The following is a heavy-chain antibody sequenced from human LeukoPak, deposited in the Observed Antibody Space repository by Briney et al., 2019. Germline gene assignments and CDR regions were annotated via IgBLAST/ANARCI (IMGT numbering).Heavy chain of an antibody. Sequence: ASVKVSCKASGYTFTSYDINWVRQATGQGLGWMGWMNPNSGNTSYAQKFHSRVTITRNTPISTAYMEMSSLRSEDTAVYYCARGGGVYDILSRADYWGQGTLVTVSS. D-gene: IGHD3-9*01. CDR3: ARGGGVYDILSRADY. CDR2: MNPNSGNT. J-gene: IGHJ4*02. CDR1: GYTFTSYD. V-gene: IGHV1-8*01.